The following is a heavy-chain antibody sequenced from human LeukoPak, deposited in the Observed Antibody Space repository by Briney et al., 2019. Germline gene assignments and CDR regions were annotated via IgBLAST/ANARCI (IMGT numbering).Heavy chain of an antibody. D-gene: IGHD3-10*01. CDR3: ARGPITMVRGVSLLAENYGMDV. Sequence: SETLSLTCAVSGYSISSGYYWGWFRQPPGKGLEWIGSIYHSGSTYYNPSLKSRVTISVDTSKNQFSLKLSSVTAADTAVYYCARGPITMVRGVSLLAENYGMDVWGKGTTVTVSS. CDR1: GYSISSGYY. V-gene: IGHV4-38-2*01. CDR2: IYHSGST. J-gene: IGHJ6*04.